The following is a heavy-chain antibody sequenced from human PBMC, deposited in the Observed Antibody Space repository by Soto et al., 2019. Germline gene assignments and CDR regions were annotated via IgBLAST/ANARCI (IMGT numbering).Heavy chain of an antibody. CDR1: GFTFSNHD. Sequence: QVQLVESGGGVVQPGKSLRLSCAASGFTFSNHDMHWVRRAQGKGREWLSVIWHDGTNKYYADSVRGRLTMSRDNSKDTLYLQLDSLRAEDTAMYYFARNVEVGTPDYWGQGTLVIVSS. J-gene: IGHJ4*02. V-gene: IGHV3-33*01. CDR2: IWHDGTNK. CDR3: ARNVEVGTPDY. D-gene: IGHD2-21*01.